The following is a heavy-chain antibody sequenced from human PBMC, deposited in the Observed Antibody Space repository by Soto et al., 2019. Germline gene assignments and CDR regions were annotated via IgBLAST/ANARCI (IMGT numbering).Heavy chain of an antibody. J-gene: IGHJ4*02. Sequence: GGSLRLSCAASGFTFSSYAMSWVRQAPGKGLEWVSAISGSGGSTYYADSVKGRFTISRDNSKNTLYLQMNSLRAEDTAVYYCAKDGLTIFGVVTNLYYFDYWGQGTLVTVSS. CDR1: GFTFSSYA. D-gene: IGHD3-3*01. V-gene: IGHV3-23*01. CDR3: AKDGLTIFGVVTNLYYFDY. CDR2: ISGSGGST.